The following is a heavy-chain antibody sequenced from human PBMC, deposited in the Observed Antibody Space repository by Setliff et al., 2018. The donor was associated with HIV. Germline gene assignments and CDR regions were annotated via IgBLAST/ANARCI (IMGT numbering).Heavy chain of an antibody. CDR2: IHASGKA. J-gene: IGHJ4*02. V-gene: IGHV4-4*09. CDR1: GDTDFY. D-gene: IGHD2-21*02. Sequence: KPSETLSLTCTVSGDTDFYWSWIRQSPGKGLEWIGYIHASGKANYNPSLKSRVTISLDTSKMQFSLRLTSVTAADTAVYYCATLDPSGGNFLAYWGQGTLVT. CDR3: ATLDPSGGNFLAY.